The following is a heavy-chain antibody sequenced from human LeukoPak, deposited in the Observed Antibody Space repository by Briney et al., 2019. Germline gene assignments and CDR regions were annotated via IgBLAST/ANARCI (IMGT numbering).Heavy chain of an antibody. Sequence: PPQTLSLTCTVSGGAISGGGYYWGWIRQHPGKGLEWIGYTYYSGSTYYNPSLKSRVTRSVDTSKNQFSLKLSSVTAADTAVYYCARALYGSGSYYNEPHFDYWGQGTLVTVSS. J-gene: IGHJ4*02. CDR3: ARALYGSGSYYNEPHFDY. D-gene: IGHD3-10*01. CDR1: GGAISGGGYY. V-gene: IGHV4-31*03. CDR2: TYYSGST.